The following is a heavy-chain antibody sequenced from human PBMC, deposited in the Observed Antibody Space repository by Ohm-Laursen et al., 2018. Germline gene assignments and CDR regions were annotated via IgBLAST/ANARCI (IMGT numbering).Heavy chain of an antibody. D-gene: IGHD1-26*01. CDR1: GFTFSDYY. CDR3: ARVLIVGATGIDY. V-gene: IGHV3-11*04. CDR2: ISSSGSTI. Sequence: SLRLSCAASGFTFSDYYMSWIRQAPGKGLEWVSYISSSGSTIYYADSVKGRFTISRDNAKNSVSLQMNSLRAEDTAVYYCARVLIVGATGIDYWGQGTLVTVSS. J-gene: IGHJ4*02.